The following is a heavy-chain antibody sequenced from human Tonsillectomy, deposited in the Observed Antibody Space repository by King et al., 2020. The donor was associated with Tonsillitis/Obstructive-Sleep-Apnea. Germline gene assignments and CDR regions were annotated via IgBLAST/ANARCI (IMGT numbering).Heavy chain of an antibody. CDR1: GGSISSGGYY. D-gene: IGHD3-22*01. CDR2: IYYIGST. J-gene: IGHJ4*02. V-gene: IGHV4-31*03. Sequence: VQLQESGPGLVKPSQTLSLTCTVSGGSISSGGYYWSWIRQHPGKGLEWIGYIYYIGSTYYNPSLKSRVTISVDTPKNQFSLKLSSVTAADTAVYYCARVQSPYYYDSSGYPLFDYWGQGTLVTVSS. CDR3: ARVQSPYYYDSSGYPLFDY.